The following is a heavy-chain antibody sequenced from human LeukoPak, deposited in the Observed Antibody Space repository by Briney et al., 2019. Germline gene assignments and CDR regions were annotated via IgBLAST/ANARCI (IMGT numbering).Heavy chain of an antibody. D-gene: IGHD1-20*01. CDR3: ASGGGITGTTGAFDI. CDR1: GYTFTSYY. CDR2: INPSGGST. J-gene: IGHJ3*02. V-gene: IGHV1-46*01. Sequence: ASVKLSCKASGYTFTSYYMHWVRQAPGPGLEWMGIINPSGGSTSYAQKFQGRVTMTRDTSTSTVYMELSSLRSEDTAVYYCASGGGITGTTGAFDIWGQGTIVTVSS.